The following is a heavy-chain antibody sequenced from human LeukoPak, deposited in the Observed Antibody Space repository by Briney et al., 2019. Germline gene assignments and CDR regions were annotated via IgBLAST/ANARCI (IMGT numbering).Heavy chain of an antibody. CDR1: GGSISSSSYY. D-gene: IGHD6-13*01. Sequence: SETLSLTCTVSGGSISSSSYYWGWIRQPPGKGLEWIGSIYHSGSTYYNPSLKSRVTISVDKSKNQFSLKLSSVTAADTAVYYCARTQGAAAPMDAFDIWGQGTMVTVSS. V-gene: IGHV4-39*07. CDR2: IYHSGST. CDR3: ARTQGAAAPMDAFDI. J-gene: IGHJ3*02.